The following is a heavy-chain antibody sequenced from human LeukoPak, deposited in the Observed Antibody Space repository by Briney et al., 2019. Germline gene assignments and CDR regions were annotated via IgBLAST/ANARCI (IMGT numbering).Heavy chain of an antibody. V-gene: IGHV4-34*01. CDR1: GGSFSGYY. Sequence: PSETLSPTRAVYGGSFSGYYWSWIHPPPGKGLGLSGEINHSGSTNYNPSLKSRVTISVDTSKNQFSLKLSSVTAADTAGYYCARTSSVGSVPAAKPNWFDPWGQGTLVTVSS. J-gene: IGHJ5*02. D-gene: IGHD2-2*02. CDR2: INHSGST. CDR3: ARTSSVGSVPAAKPNWFDP.